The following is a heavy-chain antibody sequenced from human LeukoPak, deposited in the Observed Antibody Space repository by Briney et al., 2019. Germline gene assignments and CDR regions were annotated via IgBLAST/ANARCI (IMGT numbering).Heavy chain of an antibody. CDR3: AELGITMIGGV. J-gene: IGHJ6*04. CDR1: GLTFSSYD. D-gene: IGHD3-10*02. Sequence: GGPLRLSCAASGLTFSSYDMNLVRKAPEKVLEWVSYISSSGSTIYYADSVKGRFTISRDNAKNSLYLQMNSLRAEDTAVYYCAELGITMIGGVWGKGTTVTISS. V-gene: IGHV3-48*03. CDR2: ISSSGSTI.